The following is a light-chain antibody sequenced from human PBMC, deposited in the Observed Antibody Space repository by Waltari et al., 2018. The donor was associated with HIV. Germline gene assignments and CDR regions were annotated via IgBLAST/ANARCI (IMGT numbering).Light chain of an antibody. Sequence: QSALTQPRSVSGSPGQSVAISCTGTSSDVGGYNSVSWYQQPPGKALKLMIYDVTKRPSGVPDRFSGSKSGNTASLTISGLQAEDEADYYCCSYAGSYTFVFGGGTKLTVL. CDR3: CSYAGSYTFV. V-gene: IGLV2-11*01. J-gene: IGLJ3*02. CDR2: DVT. CDR1: SSDVGGYNS.